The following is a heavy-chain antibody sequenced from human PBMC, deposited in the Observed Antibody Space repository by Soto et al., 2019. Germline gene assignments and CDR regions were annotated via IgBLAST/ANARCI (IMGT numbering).Heavy chain of an antibody. Sequence: QVQLVQSGAEVKKPGASVKGSCKATGYSFTNYGISWVRQAPGQGLEWMGWISANNGNTNYEQNLQGRVTMTTDTSTSTAYMELRSLRSDDTAVYYCARDRGSYALDYWGQGTLVTVSS. CDR3: ARDRGSYALDY. CDR1: GYSFTNYG. CDR2: ISANNGNT. J-gene: IGHJ4*02. D-gene: IGHD1-26*01. V-gene: IGHV1-18*01.